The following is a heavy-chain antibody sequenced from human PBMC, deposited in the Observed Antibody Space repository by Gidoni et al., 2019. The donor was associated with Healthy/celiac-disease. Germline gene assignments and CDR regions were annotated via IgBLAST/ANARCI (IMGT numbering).Heavy chain of an antibody. V-gene: IGHV4-59*01. D-gene: IGHD5-12*01. Sequence: QVQLPESGPGLVKPSETLSLTCTVSGGSISSYYWSWIRQPPGKGLEWIGYIYYSGSTNYNPPLKSRVTISVDTSKNQFSLKLSSVTAADTAVYYCATGDSGWVFDYWGQGTLVTVSS. CDR2: IYYSGST. J-gene: IGHJ4*02. CDR1: GGSISSYY. CDR3: ATGDSGWVFDY.